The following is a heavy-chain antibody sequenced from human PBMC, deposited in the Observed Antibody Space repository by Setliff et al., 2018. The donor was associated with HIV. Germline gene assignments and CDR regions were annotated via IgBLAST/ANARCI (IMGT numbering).Heavy chain of an antibody. V-gene: IGHV4-59*11. Sequence: LSLTCTVSGGSMNSHYWSWIRQSPGRGLERIGYIYYSVSTKYNPSLKSRVSMPIDTSRNQFSLKMSSVTAADTAVYYCARGVVDYDFWSGSGDYYYMDVWGKGTTVTSP. CDR1: GGSMNSHY. CDR2: IYYSVST. J-gene: IGHJ6*03. CDR3: ARGVVDYDFWSGSGDYYYMDV. D-gene: IGHD3-3*01.